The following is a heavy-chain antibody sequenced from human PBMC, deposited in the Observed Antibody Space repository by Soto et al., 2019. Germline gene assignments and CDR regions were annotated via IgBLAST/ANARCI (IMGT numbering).Heavy chain of an antibody. J-gene: IGHJ6*02. V-gene: IGHV7-4-1*01. CDR2: TKTNNEHP. Sequence: ALVKVSCEASGYTFTSYAMNWVRQAPGQGLERRGKTKTNNEHPPYAHGFTGRFVFNMDTSVSTAYLHICSLKAEDTAVYYCARELQPYTSISYSYYGMDVWDQGSTGTVSS. D-gene: IGHD1-20*01. CDR1: GYTFTSYA. CDR3: ARELQPYTSISYSYYGMDV.